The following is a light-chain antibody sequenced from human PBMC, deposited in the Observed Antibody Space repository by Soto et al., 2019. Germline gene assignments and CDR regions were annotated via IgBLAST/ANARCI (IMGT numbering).Light chain of an antibody. CDR2: GAS. CDR1: QSISNN. V-gene: IGKV3-15*01. Sequence: ETVMTQPPATLSVSTGARDTLCCRASQSISNNLAWYQQKPGQVPRLLIYGASTRATGIPARFSGSGYGTEFNLTISSLQSEDFATYYCQQYNSYRTVGQGTQVDI. J-gene: IGKJ1*01. CDR3: QQYNSYRT.